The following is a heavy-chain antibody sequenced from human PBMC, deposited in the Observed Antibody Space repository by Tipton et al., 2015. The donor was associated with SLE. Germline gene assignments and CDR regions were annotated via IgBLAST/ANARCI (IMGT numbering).Heavy chain of an antibody. Sequence: TLSLTCTVSGVSIRSYFWSWIRQPPGKGLELIGFVDNSGSAGYTPSLKSRVTISSDTSKNQFSLKLSSVTAEDTAVYYCTTTPTLIVAGLGDYWGQGTLVTVSS. CDR2: VDNSGSA. J-gene: IGHJ4*02. CDR3: TTTPTLIVAGLGDY. CDR1: GVSIRSYF. D-gene: IGHD3-22*01. V-gene: IGHV4-59*12.